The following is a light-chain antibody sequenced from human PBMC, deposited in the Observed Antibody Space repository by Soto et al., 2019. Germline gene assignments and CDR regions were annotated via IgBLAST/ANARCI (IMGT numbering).Light chain of an antibody. J-gene: IGKJ1*01. CDR1: QSIRSY. CDR2: DAS. Sequence: IQLTQSPSSLSASVGDKVTITCLASQSIRSYLNWVQQKPGKAPKLLIYDASSLQTGVPSRFSGSGSGTDFSLTIRSLQPEDFATYYCQQSYSTPPWTCGQGTKGDIK. CDR3: QQSYSTPPWT. V-gene: IGKV1-39*01.